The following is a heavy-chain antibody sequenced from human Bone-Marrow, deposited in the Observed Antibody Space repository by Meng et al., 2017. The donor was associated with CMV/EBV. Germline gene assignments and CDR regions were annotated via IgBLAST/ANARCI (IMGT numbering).Heavy chain of an antibody. Sequence: LSLTCAASGFTFSNAWMSWVRQAPGKGLEWVGRIKSKTDGGTTDYAAPVKGRFTISRDDSKNTLYLQMNSLKTEDTAVYYCTTGRPHYDFWSGYSDYGMDVWGQGTTVTVSS. J-gene: IGHJ6*02. CDR1: GFTFSNAW. CDR3: TTGRPHYDFWSGYSDYGMDV. V-gene: IGHV3-15*01. CDR2: IKSKTDGGTT. D-gene: IGHD3-3*01.